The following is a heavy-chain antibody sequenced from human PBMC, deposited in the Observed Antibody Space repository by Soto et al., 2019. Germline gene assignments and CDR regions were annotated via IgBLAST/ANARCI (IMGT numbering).Heavy chain of an antibody. CDR1: GGSISSYY. D-gene: IGHD3-22*01. J-gene: IGHJ4*02. Sequence: SETLSLTCTVSGGSISSYYWSWIRQPPGKGLEWIGYIYYSGSTNYNPSLKSRVTISVDTSKNQFSLKLSAVTAADTAVYYCARRVPYYYDSSGYFDYWGQGTLVTVSS. V-gene: IGHV4-59*08. CDR3: ARRVPYYYDSSGYFDY. CDR2: IYYSGST.